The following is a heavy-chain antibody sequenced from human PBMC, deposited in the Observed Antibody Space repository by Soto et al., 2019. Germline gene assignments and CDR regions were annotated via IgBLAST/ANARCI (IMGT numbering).Heavy chain of an antibody. CDR3: ARDSGYCSGGSCYSDAFDI. Sequence: QVQLVESGGGVVQPGRSLRLSCAASGFTFSSYGMHWVRQAPGKGLEWVAVIWYDGSNKYYADSVKGRFTISRDNSKNTLYLQMNSLGAEDTAVYYCARDSGYCSGGSCYSDAFDIWGQGTMVTVSS. J-gene: IGHJ3*02. D-gene: IGHD2-15*01. V-gene: IGHV3-33*01. CDR2: IWYDGSNK. CDR1: GFTFSSYG.